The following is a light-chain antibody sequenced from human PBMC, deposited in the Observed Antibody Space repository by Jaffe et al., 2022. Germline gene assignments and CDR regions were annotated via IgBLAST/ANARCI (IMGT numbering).Light chain of an antibody. CDR1: SSNIGAGYD. J-gene: IGLJ1*01. CDR2: GNT. V-gene: IGLV1-40*01. Sequence: QSVLTQPPSVSGAPGQRVTISCTGSSSNIGAGYDVHWYQHLPGTAPKLLIYGNTNRPSGVPDRFSGSKSGTSASLAITGLQAEDEADYYCQSYDSSLTNYYLFGTGTKVTVL. CDR3: QSYDSSLTNYYL.